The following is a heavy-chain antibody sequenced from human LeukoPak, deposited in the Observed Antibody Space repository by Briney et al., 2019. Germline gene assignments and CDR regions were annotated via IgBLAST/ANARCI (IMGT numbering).Heavy chain of an antibody. V-gene: IGHV4-34*01. CDR3: ARAYSDYRSPLFDY. CDR1: GGSFSGYY. CDR2: INHSGST. J-gene: IGHJ4*02. Sequence: SETLSLTCAVYGGSFSGYYWSWIRQPPGKGLEWIGEINHSGSTNYSPSLKSRVTMSVDTSKNQFSLKLSSVTAADTAVYYCARAYSDYRSPLFDYWGQGSLVTVSS. D-gene: IGHD4-11*01.